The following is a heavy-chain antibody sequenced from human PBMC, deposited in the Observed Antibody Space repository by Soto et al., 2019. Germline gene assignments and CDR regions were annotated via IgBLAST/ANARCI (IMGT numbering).Heavy chain of an antibody. V-gene: IGHV6-1*01. CDR1: GDSVSSNSAA. CDR2: TYYNSKWNN. J-gene: IGHJ6*02. D-gene: IGHD3-10*01. CDR3: AGITWRRGMYV. Sequence: HTLSRTSVISGDSVSSNSAAWYWIRQSPSRGPEWLGRTYYNSKWNNDYVLSVKSRITINPDTSKNQFSLHLYSVTPGDTAVYYCAGITWRRGMYVWAQGTPVTDSS.